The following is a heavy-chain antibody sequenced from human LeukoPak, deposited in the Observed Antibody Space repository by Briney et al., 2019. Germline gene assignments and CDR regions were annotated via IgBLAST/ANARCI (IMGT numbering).Heavy chain of an antibody. CDR2: ISSSSSYI. CDR3: AAGLGGVDY. Sequence: PGGSLRLSCAASGLTFSSYAMSWVRQAPGKGLEWVSSISSSSSYIYYADSVKGRFTISRDNAKNSLYLQMNSPRAEDTAVYYCAAGLGGVDYWGQGTLVTVSS. J-gene: IGHJ4*02. V-gene: IGHV3-21*01. D-gene: IGHD3/OR15-3a*01. CDR1: GLTFSSYA.